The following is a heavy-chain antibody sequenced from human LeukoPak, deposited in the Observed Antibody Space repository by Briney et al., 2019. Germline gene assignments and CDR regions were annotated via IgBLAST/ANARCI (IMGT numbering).Heavy chain of an antibody. CDR2: ISISGGTI. D-gene: IGHD1-20*01. V-gene: IGHV3-11*04. J-gene: IGHJ4*02. CDR1: GFTFRDFH. Sequence: GGSLRLSCKASGFTFRDFHMGWIRQAPGKGLEWVSYISISGGTIYYRDSVKVRFTISRDTSKNTLYLQMNSLRAEDTAVYYCARDALDRITGTLDYWGQGTLVTVSS. CDR3: ARDALDRITGTLDY.